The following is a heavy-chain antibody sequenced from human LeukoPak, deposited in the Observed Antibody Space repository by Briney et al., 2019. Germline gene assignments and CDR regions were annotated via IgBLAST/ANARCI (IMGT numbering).Heavy chain of an antibody. CDR3: ARDQGSSWYTDAFDI. J-gene: IGHJ3*02. CDR2: ISSSSSYI. D-gene: IGHD6-13*01. Sequence: GGSLRLSCAASGFTFSSYSMNWVRQAPGKGLEWVSSISSSSSYIYYADSVKGRFTISRDNAKNSLYLQMNSLRAEDTAVYYCARDQGSSWYTDAFDIWGQGTMVTVSS. V-gene: IGHV3-21*01. CDR1: GFTFSSYS.